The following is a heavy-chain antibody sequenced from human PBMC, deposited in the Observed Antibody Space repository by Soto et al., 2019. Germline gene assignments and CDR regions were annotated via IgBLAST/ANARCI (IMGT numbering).Heavy chain of an antibody. V-gene: IGHV3-23*01. J-gene: IGHJ4*02. CDR2: ISGSGGRS. Sequence: GGSLRLSCAASGFTFSNYAMTWVRQGPGKGLEWVSGISGSGGRSYYAESVKGRFTISRDNSKSTLYLQMNSLRAEDTAVYYCAKAYFVWSSEQPYYFDYWGQGTPVTVSS. CDR1: GFTFSNYA. D-gene: IGHD3-16*01. CDR3: AKAYFVWSSEQPYYFDY.